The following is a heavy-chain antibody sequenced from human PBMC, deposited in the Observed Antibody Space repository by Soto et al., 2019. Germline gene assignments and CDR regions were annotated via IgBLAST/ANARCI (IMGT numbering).Heavy chain of an antibody. D-gene: IGHD6-13*01. CDR1: GYTFTSYG. V-gene: IGHV1-18*01. J-gene: IGHJ5*02. CDR2: ISAYNGNT. CDR3: ARAPSGRSSWYWFDP. Sequence: GASVKVSCKASGYTFTSYGINWVRQAPGQGLEWMGWISAYNGNTNYAQKLQGWVTMTRDTSISTAYMELSRLRSDDTAVYYCARAPSGRSSWYWFDPWGQGTLVTVSS.